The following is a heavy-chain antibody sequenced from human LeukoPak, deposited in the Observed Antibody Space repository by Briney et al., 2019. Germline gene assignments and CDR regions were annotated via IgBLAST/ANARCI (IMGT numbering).Heavy chain of an antibody. V-gene: IGHV4-59*01. J-gene: IGHJ4*02. Sequence: SETLSLTCTVSGGSISSYYWTWIRQPPGKGLEWIGYIYYSGSTNYNPSLKSRVTISVDTPKNQFSLNLSSVTAADTAVYYCARVRVSSSSHPWYFDYWGQGTLVTVSS. CDR3: ARVRVSSSSHPWYFDY. D-gene: IGHD3-22*01. CDR1: GGSISSYY. CDR2: IYYSGST.